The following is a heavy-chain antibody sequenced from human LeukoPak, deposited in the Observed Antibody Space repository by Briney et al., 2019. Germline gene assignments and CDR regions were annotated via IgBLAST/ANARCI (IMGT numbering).Heavy chain of an antibody. D-gene: IGHD2-2*01. J-gene: IGHJ6*02. CDR1: GYTFTGYY. V-gene: IGHV1-2*02. CDR2: INPNSGGT. Sequence: ASVKVSCKASGYTFTGYYMHWVRQAPGQGLEWMGWINPNSGGTNYAQKFQGRVTMTRDTSISTAYMELSRLRSDDTAVYYCARETXLAAAXXGXMDVWGQGTTVTVSS. CDR3: ARETXLAAAXXGXMDV.